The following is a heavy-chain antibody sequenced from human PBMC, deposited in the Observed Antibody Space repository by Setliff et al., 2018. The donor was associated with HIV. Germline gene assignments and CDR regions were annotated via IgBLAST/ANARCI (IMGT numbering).Heavy chain of an antibody. J-gene: IGHJ4*02. CDR2: ISYDGSNK. CDR1: GLTFSSYW. CDR3: AREGSYYGGQ. Sequence: GGSLRLSCAASGLTFSSYWMHWVRQAPGKGLEWVAVISYDGSNKYYADSVKGRFTISRDNWKNTAYLQMNSLRTEDTAVYYCAREGSYYGGQWGQGTLVTVSS. D-gene: IGHD1-26*01. V-gene: IGHV3-30*03.